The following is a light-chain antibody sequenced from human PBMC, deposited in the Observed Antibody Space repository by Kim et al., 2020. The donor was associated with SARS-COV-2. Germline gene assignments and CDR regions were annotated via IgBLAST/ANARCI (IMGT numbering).Light chain of an antibody. J-gene: IGKJ1*01. Sequence: APGERATLSCRASQSVSSSYLAWYQQKPGQAPRLLIYGASSRATGIPDRFSGSGSGTDFTLTISRLEPEDFAVYYCQQYVSSPATFGQGTKVDIK. V-gene: IGKV3-20*01. CDR1: QSVSSSY. CDR2: GAS. CDR3: QQYVSSPAT.